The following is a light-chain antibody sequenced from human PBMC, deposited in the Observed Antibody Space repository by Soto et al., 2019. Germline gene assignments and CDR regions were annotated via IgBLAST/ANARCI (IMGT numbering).Light chain of an antibody. CDR2: EVS. CDR3: SSYTSSNTWV. V-gene: IGLV2-14*01. Sequence: QSVLTQPASVSGSPGQSITISCTGTSGDVANYNYVSWYQQHPGKAPKVMIYEVSNRPSGVSNRFSGSKSGNTASLTISGLQAEDEADYYCSSYTSSNTWVFGGGTKLTVL. J-gene: IGLJ3*02. CDR1: SGDVANYNY.